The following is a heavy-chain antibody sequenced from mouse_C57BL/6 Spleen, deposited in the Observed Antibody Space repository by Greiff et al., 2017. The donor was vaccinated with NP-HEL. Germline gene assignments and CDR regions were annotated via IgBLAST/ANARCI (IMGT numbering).Heavy chain of an antibody. Sequence: VKVVESGPGLVAPSQSLSITCTVSGFSLTSYGVHWVRQPPGKGLEWLGVIWAGGSTNYNSALMSRLSISKDNSKSQVFLNMNSLQTDDTAIYYCARLEDIWGQGTTLTVSS. J-gene: IGHJ2*01. D-gene: IGHD1-3*01. CDR2: IWAGGST. CDR1: GFSLTSYG. V-gene: IGHV2-9*02. CDR3: ARLEDI.